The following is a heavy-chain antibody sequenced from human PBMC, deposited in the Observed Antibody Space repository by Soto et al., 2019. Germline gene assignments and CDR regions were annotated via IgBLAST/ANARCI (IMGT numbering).Heavy chain of an antibody. CDR3: ARENYDISGYFLDY. D-gene: IGHD3-22*01. J-gene: IGHJ4*02. V-gene: IGHV3-48*03. CDR1: GFTFSNYE. CDR2: ISSTASHI. Sequence: GGSLRLSCAASGFTFSNYEMSWVRQAPGKGLEWISYISSTASHIYYADSVKGRVTISRDNAKNSLYLQMNSLRVEDTAVYYCARENYDISGYFLDYWGQGSLVTVSS.